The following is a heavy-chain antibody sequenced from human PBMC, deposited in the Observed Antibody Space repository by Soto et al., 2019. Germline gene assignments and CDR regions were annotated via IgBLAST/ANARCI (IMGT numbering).Heavy chain of an antibody. Sequence: EVQLVESGGGLVKPGGSLRLSCADSGFTFSRFNMDWVRHAPGKGLEWVSSISITGNYKYYADSLKGRFTISRDNAQNLLFLQMDSLRPEDTAVYYCVTRRLGHCTGGTCPEFWGQGTLVTVTS. J-gene: IGHJ4*02. CDR2: ISITGNYK. V-gene: IGHV3-21*01. CDR3: VTRRLGHCTGGTCPEF. CDR1: GFTFSRFN. D-gene: IGHD2-15*01.